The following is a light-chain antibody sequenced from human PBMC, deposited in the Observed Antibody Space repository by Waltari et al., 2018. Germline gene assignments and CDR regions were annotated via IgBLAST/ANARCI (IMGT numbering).Light chain of an antibody. CDR1: SRDVGGYNY. Sequence: QSALTQPPSASGSPGQSVTISCTGTSRDVGGYNYVSWYQQHPGKAPKLMNYEVSKRPSGVPDRFSGSKSGNTASLTVAGLQAEDEADYYCSSYAGSNNYVCGTGTKVTVL. CDR3: SSYAGSNNYV. J-gene: IGLJ1*01. V-gene: IGLV2-8*01. CDR2: EVS.